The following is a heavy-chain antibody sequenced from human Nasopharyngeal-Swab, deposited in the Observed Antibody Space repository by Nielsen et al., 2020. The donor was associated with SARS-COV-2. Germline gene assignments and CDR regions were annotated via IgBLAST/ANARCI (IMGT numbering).Heavy chain of an antibody. J-gene: IGHJ4*02. CDR1: GFTFSSYW. Sequence: LTCAASGFTFSSYWMSWVRQAPGKGLEWVANIKQDGSEKYYVDSVKGRFTISRDNAKNSLYLQMNSLRAEDTAVYFCARGRPLGGYYFGYFDYWGQGTPVTVSS. D-gene: IGHD3-3*01. V-gene: IGHV3-7*01. CDR2: IKQDGSEK. CDR3: ARGRPLGGYYFGYFDY.